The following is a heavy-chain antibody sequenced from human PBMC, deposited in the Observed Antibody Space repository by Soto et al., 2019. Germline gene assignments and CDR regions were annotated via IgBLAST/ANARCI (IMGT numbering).Heavy chain of an antibody. CDR1: GYTLTELS. CDR2: FDPEDGET. Sequence: GASVKVSCKVSGYTLTELSMHWVRQAPGKGLEWMGGFDPEDGETIYAQKLQGRVTMTEDTSTDTAYMELSSLRSEDTAVYYCATKGRWYVGYYYYGMDVWGQGTTVTVSS. V-gene: IGHV1-24*01. D-gene: IGHD6-13*01. CDR3: ATKGRWYVGYYYYGMDV. J-gene: IGHJ6*02.